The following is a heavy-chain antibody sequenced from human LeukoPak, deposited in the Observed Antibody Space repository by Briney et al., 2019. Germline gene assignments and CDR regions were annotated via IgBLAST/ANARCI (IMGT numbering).Heavy chain of an antibody. CDR1: GYTFTGYH. CDR3: AKDQGSLTRSWYTGY. V-gene: IGHV1-2*06. J-gene: IGHJ4*02. Sequence: ASVKVSCKASGYTFTGYHIHWVRQAPGQGLEWMGRINPYSGDTNFAQKFQGRVTMTRDTSITTAYMDLSSLTPDDTAVYFCAKDQGSLTRSWYTGYGGQGTQVTVSS. CDR2: INPYSGDT. D-gene: IGHD6-13*01.